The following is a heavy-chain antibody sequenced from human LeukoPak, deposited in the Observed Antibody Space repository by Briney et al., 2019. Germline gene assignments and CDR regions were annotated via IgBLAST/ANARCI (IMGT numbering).Heavy chain of an antibody. Sequence: SVKVSCKASGGTFSSYSISWVRQAPGQGLEWMGGIIPIFDTADYAQKFQGRVTTTADESTSTAYMELSSLRSEDTAVFYCARISLGAIWGYYYGMDVWGQGTTVTVSS. CDR1: GGTFSSYS. D-gene: IGHD1-26*01. J-gene: IGHJ6*02. CDR3: ARISLGAIWGYYYGMDV. CDR2: IIPIFDTA. V-gene: IGHV1-69*01.